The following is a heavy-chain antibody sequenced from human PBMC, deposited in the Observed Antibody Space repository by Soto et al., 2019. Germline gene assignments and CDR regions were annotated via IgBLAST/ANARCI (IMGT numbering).Heavy chain of an antibody. CDR1: GGTFSSYA. J-gene: IGHJ6*02. V-gene: IGHV1-69*01. Sequence: QVQLVQSGAEVKKPGSSVKVSCKASGGTFSSYAISWVRQAPGQGLEWMGGIIPIFGTANYAQKFQGRVTITADESTSTAYMELSSLRSEDTAVYYGARDRTVGFWSGLGMDVWGQGTTVTVSS. CDR2: IIPIFGTA. D-gene: IGHD3-3*01. CDR3: ARDRTVGFWSGLGMDV.